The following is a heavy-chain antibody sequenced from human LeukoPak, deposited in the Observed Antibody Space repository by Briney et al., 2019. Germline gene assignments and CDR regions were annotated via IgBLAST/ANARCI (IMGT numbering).Heavy chain of an antibody. Sequence: GGSLRLSCTASGFTFSSYAMNWVRQAPGKGLEWVSGIGAGGTFTYYADSVKGRFTISRDNSRNTLYLQMNSLRADDTAVYYCARVWTTVTMYHFDYWGQGTLVTVSS. V-gene: IGHV3-23*01. D-gene: IGHD4-11*01. CDR2: IGAGGTFT. CDR3: ARVWTTVTMYHFDY. CDR1: GFTFSSYA. J-gene: IGHJ4*02.